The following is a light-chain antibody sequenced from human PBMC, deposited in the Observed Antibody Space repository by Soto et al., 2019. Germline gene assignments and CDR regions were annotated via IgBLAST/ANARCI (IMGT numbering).Light chain of an antibody. Sequence: QSVLTQPASVSGSPGQSITISCTGTSSDVGGYNYVSWYQHHPGKAPKLMIYDVSNRPSGVSNRFSGSKSGNTASLTISGLQAEDEADYYCSSYTSSSTLLYVFGTGTQLTVL. J-gene: IGLJ1*01. CDR2: DVS. CDR3: SSYTSSSTLLYV. V-gene: IGLV2-14*03. CDR1: SSDVGGYNY.